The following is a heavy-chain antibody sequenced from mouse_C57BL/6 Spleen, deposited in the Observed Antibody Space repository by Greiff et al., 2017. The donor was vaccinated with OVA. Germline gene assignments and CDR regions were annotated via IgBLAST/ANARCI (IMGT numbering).Heavy chain of an antibody. D-gene: IGHD1-1*01. J-gene: IGHJ2*01. V-gene: IGHV1-4*01. CDR3: ARDKVPLRIDY. CDR2: INPSSGYT. Sequence: QVQLKESGADLARPGASVKMSCKASGYTFTSYTMHWVKQRPGQGLEWIGYINPSSGYTKYNQKFKDKATLTADKSSSTAYMQLSSLTSEDSAVYYCARDKVPLRIDYWGQGTTLTVSS. CDR1: GYTFTSYT.